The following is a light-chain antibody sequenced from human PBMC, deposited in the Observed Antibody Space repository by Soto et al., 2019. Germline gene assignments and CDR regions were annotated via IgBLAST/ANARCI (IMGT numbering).Light chain of an antibody. J-gene: IGLJ2*01. CDR1: SSDVGGYNY. Sequence: QSALTQPASVSGSPGQSITISCTGTSSDVGGYNYISWYQQHPGKAPKFIIYDVRNRPSGVSIRFSGSRSGNTASLTISGLQAEDEADYYCSSYTSRSTVIFGGGTKLTVL. CDR2: DVR. V-gene: IGLV2-14*01. CDR3: SSYTSRSTVI.